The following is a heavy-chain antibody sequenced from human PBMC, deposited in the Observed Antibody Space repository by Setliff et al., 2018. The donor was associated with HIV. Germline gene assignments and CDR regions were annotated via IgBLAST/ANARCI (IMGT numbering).Heavy chain of an antibody. J-gene: IGHJ6*03. CDR3: ALGMVRGARYYYYYYMDV. CDR1: GGSISSGSYY. CDR2: IYTSGST. D-gene: IGHD3-10*01. V-gene: IGHV4-61*09. Sequence: SETLSLTCTVSGGSISSGSYYWSWIRQPAGKGLEWIGHIYTSGSTNYNPSLKSRVTISADTSENQFSLKLRSVTAADTAVYYCALGMVRGARYYYYYYMDVWGKGTAVTVSS.